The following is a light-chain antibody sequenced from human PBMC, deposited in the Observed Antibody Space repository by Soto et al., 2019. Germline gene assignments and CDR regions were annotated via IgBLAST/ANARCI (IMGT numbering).Light chain of an antibody. Sequence: AIQVTQSPSSLSASVGDRVTITCRASQAIRTDLGWYQQKPGKAPKLLIFAASNLHSGVPSRFSGSGSGTDFTLTINNLQAEDFATYYCLQDYNYPLTFGGGTKVDIK. CDR2: AAS. V-gene: IGKV1-6*01. CDR3: LQDYNYPLT. J-gene: IGKJ4*01. CDR1: QAIRTD.